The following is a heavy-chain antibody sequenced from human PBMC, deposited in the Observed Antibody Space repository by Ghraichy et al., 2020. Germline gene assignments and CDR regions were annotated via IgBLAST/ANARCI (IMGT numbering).Heavy chain of an antibody. J-gene: IGHJ4*02. CDR2: IYSDGAT. Sequence: ETLSLTCAASGFSFTTDHMALVRQAPGKGLEFVSLIYSDGATIYADSVKGRFTMSRDDSRNTLYLQLTSLRVEDTAVYFCARIESGYVFDYFHNWGQGTLVTVST. CDR3: ARIESGYVFDYFHN. CDR1: GFSFTTDH. V-gene: IGHV3-66*01. D-gene: IGHD6-13*01.